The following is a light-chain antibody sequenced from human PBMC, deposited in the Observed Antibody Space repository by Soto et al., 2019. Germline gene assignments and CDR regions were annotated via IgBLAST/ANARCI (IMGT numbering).Light chain of an antibody. V-gene: IGKV3-15*01. J-gene: IGKJ1*01. CDR1: RSISDN. Sequence: EIVMTQSPATLSVSPGERATLSCRGSRSISDNLAWYQQKPGQAPRLLIYGASTGATGIPARFNGTESGTQYTLTINSLQSEDFAVYYCQQYNNWPPTFGPGTKGEIK. CDR2: GAS. CDR3: QQYNNWPPT.